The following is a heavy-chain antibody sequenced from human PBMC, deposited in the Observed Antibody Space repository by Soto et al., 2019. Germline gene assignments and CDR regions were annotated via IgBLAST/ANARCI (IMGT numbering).Heavy chain of an antibody. CDR2: INPNSGGT. CDR3: ARDQRCSGGSCYSFDY. CDR1: GYTFTGYY. Sequence: ASVKVSCKASGYTFTGYYMHWVRPAPGQGLEWMGWINPNSGGTNYAQKFQGWVTMTRDTSISTAYMELSRLRSDDTAVYYCARDQRCSGGSCYSFDYWGQGTLVTVSS. J-gene: IGHJ4*02. V-gene: IGHV1-2*04. D-gene: IGHD2-15*01.